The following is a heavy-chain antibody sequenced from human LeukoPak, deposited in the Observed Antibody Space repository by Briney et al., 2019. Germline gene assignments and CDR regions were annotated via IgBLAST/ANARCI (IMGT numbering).Heavy chain of an antibody. J-gene: IGHJ3*02. CDR1: GYTFTGYY. D-gene: IGHD3-16*01. V-gene: IGHV5-51*01. CDR3: ARYYDYVWGTRNAFDI. Sequence: VASVKVSCKASGYTFTGYYMHWVRQMPGKGLEWMGIIYPGDSDTRYSPSFQGQVTISADKSISTAYLQWSSLKASDTAMYYCARYYDYVWGTRNAFDIWGQGTMVTVSS. CDR2: IYPGDSDT.